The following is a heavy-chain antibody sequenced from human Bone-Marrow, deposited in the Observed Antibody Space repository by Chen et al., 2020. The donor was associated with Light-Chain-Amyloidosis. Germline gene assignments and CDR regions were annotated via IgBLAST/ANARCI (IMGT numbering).Heavy chain of an antibody. D-gene: IGHD5-12*01. V-gene: IGHV5-51*01. Sequence: EVQLEQSGPEVKKPGESLKISCKGSGYTFPNYWIGWVRQMPGKGLEWMGVIYPEDSAARYSPSFEGQVTISADKSITTASLQWRSLKASDTAMYYCARRRDGYNFDYWGQGTLVTVSS. J-gene: IGHJ4*02. CDR3: ARRRDGYNFDY. CDR2: IYPEDSAA. CDR1: GYTFPNYW.